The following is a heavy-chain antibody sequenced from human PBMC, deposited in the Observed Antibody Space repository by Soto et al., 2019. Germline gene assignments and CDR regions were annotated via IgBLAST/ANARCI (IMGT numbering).Heavy chain of an antibody. Sequence: QVQLVQSGAEVKKPGASVKVSCKASGYTFTSYAMHWVRQAPGQRLEWMGWINAGNGNTKYSQKFQGRVTITRDTSASTAYMELSSLRSEDTAVYYCAREGGYCSGGSCCPTTYYYYYMDVWGKGTTVTVSS. CDR2: INAGNGNT. CDR3: AREGGYCSGGSCCPTTYYYYYMDV. J-gene: IGHJ6*03. D-gene: IGHD2-15*01. CDR1: GYTFTSYA. V-gene: IGHV1-3*01.